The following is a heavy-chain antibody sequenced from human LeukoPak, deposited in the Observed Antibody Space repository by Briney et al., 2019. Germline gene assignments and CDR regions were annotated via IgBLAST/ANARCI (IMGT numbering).Heavy chain of an antibody. CDR1: GLTVSSYH. V-gene: IGHV3-53*01. CDR2: IYNDGRT. Sequence: PGGSLRLSCAASGLTVSSYHMSWVRQAPGKGLGLVSVIYNDGRTYYADSVKGRFTISRDNLKNTLYLQMNSLRVEDTALYWCARMEADVYKNPFDYWGQGTLVTVSS. CDR3: ARMEADVYKNPFDY. D-gene: IGHD5-24*01. J-gene: IGHJ4*02.